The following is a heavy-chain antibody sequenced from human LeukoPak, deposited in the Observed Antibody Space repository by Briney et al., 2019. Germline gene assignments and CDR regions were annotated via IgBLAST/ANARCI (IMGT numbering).Heavy chain of an antibody. CDR2: INPSGGST. D-gene: IGHD3-22*01. J-gene: IGHJ5*02. CDR1: GYTFTSYY. CDR3: ARAFLAVYYYDSSGYYYHWFDP. V-gene: IGHV1-46*01. Sequence: GASVKVSCKASGYTFTSYYMHWVRQAPGQGLEWMGIINPSGGSTSYAQKFQGRVTMTRDTSTSTVYMELRSLRSEDTAVYYCARAFLAVYYYDSSGYYYHWFDPWGQGTLVTVSS.